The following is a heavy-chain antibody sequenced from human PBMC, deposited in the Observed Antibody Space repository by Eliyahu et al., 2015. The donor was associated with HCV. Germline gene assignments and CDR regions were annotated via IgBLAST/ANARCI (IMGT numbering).Heavy chain of an antibody. J-gene: IGHJ4*02. V-gene: IGHV3-11*01. D-gene: IGHD6-19*01. CDR3: ARPHPGIAEADYFDY. Sequence: QVQLVESGGGLVKPGGSLXLXCPAXGXTFXXYYMSWLRQGPGEGLEWXSYISSSGSTIYYADSVRGRFTISRDNAKKSLYLQMNSLRVEDTAVYYCARPHPGIAEADYFDYWGQGTLVTVSS. CDR1: GXTFXXYY. CDR2: ISSSGSTI.